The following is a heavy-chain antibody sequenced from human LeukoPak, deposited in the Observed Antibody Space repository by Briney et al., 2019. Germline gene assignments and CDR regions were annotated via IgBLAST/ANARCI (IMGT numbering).Heavy chain of an antibody. CDR1: GFTFSSYS. CDR3: ARDRLHYGEYEKTLDY. CDR2: ISSSSSYI. J-gene: IGHJ4*02. D-gene: IGHD4-17*01. V-gene: IGHV3-21*01. Sequence: SGGSLRLSCAASGFTFSSYSMNWVRQAPGKGLEWVSSISSSSSYIYYADSVKGRFTISRDNAKNSLYLQMNSLRADDTAVYYCARDRLHYGEYEKTLDYWGQGTLVTVSS.